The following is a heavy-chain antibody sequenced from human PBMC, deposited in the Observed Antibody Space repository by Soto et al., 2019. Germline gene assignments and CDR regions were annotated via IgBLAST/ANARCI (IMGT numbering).Heavy chain of an antibody. CDR2: IWYDGSNK. D-gene: IGHD3-22*01. J-gene: IGHJ3*02. V-gene: IGHV3-33*01. Sequence: GGSLRLSCAASGFTFSSYGMHWVRQAPGKGLEWVAVIWYDGSNKYYADSVKGRFTISRDNSKNTLYLQMNSLRAEDTAVYYCARAAIVVITTSAFDIWGQGTMVTVSS. CDR1: GFTFSSYG. CDR3: ARAAIVVITTSAFDI.